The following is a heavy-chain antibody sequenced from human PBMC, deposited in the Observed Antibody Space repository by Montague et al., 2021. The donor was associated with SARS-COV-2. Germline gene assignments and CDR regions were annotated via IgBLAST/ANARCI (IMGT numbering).Heavy chain of an antibody. CDR2: IYYSGST. CDR3: ARVGRQQLVRLSGMDV. D-gene: IGHD6-13*01. Sequence: SETLSLTRTVSGGSISSSSYYWGWIRQPPGKGLEWIGSIYYSGSTYYNPSLKNRVTISVDTSKNQFSLKLSSVTAADTAVYYCARVGRQQLVRLSGMDVGGQGTTVTVSS. V-gene: IGHV4-39*07. J-gene: IGHJ6*02. CDR1: GGSISSSSYY.